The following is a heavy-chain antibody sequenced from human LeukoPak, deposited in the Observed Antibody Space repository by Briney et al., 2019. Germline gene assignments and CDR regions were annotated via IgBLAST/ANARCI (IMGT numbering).Heavy chain of an antibody. V-gene: IGHV3-23*01. D-gene: IGHD3-16*01. J-gene: IGHJ4*02. CDR3: AKDGDLTYYFDY. CDR1: GFTFSSYA. CDR2: ISGSGGST. Sequence: GGPLRLSCAASGFTFSSYAMSWVRQAPGKGLEWVSAISGSGGSTYYADSVKGRFTISRDNSKNTLYLQMNSLRAEDTAVYYCAKDGDLTYYFDYWGQGTLVTVSS.